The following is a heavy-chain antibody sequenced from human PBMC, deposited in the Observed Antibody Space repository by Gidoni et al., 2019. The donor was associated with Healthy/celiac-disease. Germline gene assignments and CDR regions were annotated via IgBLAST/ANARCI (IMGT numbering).Heavy chain of an antibody. D-gene: IGHD3-10*01. J-gene: IGHJ2*01. CDR3: ARGGVTMVRGVGRYFDL. Sequence: QVQLQQWGAGLLKPSETLSLTCAVYGGSFSGYYWRWIRQPPGKGLEWIGEINHSGSTNYNPSLKSRVTISVDTSKNQFSLKLSSVTAADTAVYYCARGGVTMVRGVGRYFDLWGRGTLVTVSS. CDR2: INHSGST. V-gene: IGHV4-34*01. CDR1: GGSFSGYY.